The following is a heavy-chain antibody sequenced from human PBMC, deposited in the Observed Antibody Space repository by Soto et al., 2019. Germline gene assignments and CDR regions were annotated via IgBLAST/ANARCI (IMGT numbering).Heavy chain of an antibody. CDR2: ISGSGGST. CDR3: ARRGSGSYYDY. J-gene: IGHJ4*02. V-gene: IGHV3-23*01. D-gene: IGHD1-26*01. Sequence: DVQLLESGGGLVQPGGSLRLSCEASGFTFSSYAMRWVRQAPVKGLEWVSAISGSGGSTYYADSVKGRFTISRDNSKKTLYLQINSLRAEDTAVYYCARRGSGSYYDYWGEGTLFTVSS. CDR1: GFTFSSYA.